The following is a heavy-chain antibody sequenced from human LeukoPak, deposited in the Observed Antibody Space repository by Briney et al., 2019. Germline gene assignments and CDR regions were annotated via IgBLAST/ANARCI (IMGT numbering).Heavy chain of an antibody. J-gene: IGHJ3*02. CDR3: ARELDTAMVNVYAFDI. D-gene: IGHD5-18*01. CDR2: INPTGTGT. Sequence: ASVKVSCKASGYTFINNWMHWVRQAPGQGLEWIGLINPTGTGTLYAQKFQGRVTMTRDMSTSTDYMELSSLRSEDTAVYYCARELDTAMVNVYAFDIWGQGTMVTVSS. CDR1: GYTFINNW. V-gene: IGHV1-46*01.